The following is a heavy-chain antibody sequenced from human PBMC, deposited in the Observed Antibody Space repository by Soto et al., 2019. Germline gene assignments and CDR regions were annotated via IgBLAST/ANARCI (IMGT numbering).Heavy chain of an antibody. V-gene: IGHV4-30-4*01. J-gene: IGHJ5*02. CDR3: ARDTYSSSSSRWFDP. CDR2: IYYSGST. CDR1: GGSISSGDYY. Sequence: SETLSLTCTVSGGSISSGDYYWSWIRQPPGKGLEWIGYIYYSGSTYYNPSLKSRVTMSVDTSKNQFSLKLSSVTAADTAVYYCARDTYSSSSSRWFDPWGQRTLVTVSS. D-gene: IGHD6-13*01.